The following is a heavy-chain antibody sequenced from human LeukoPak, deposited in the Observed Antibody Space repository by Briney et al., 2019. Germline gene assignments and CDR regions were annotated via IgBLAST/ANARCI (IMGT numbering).Heavy chain of an antibody. J-gene: IGHJ4*02. CDR2: IKSKTDGGTT. D-gene: IGHD6-13*01. CDR1: GFTFSNAW. CDR3: TTGIAAAGPKDY. Sequence: GGSLRLSCAASGFTFSNAWMSWVRQAPGKGLEWVGRIKSKTDGGTTDYAAPVKGRFTISRDDSKNTLYLQMNSLKTEDTAVYYYTTGIAAAGPKDYWGQGTLVTVSS. V-gene: IGHV3-15*01.